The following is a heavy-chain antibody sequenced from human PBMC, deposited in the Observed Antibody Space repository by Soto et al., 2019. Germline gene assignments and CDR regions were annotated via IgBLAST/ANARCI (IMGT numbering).Heavy chain of an antibody. V-gene: IGHV3-48*04. Sequence: VQLVESGGGVVQPGRSLRLSCAASGLTFSIYGLHWVRQAPGKGLEWVSKIGSSGSTIWYADSVKGRFTISRDNAKNSLYLQMNSLRGDDTAVYYCARATYTSSYHFDSWGQGTLVTVSS. CDR1: GLTFSIYG. J-gene: IGHJ4*02. D-gene: IGHD6-6*01. CDR3: ARATYTSSYHFDS. CDR2: IGSSGSTI.